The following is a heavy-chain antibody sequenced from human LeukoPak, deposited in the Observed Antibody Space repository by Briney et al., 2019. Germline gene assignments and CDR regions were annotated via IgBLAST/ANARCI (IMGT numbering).Heavy chain of an antibody. Sequence: GGSLRLSCAASGFTFSSYSMNWVRQAPGEGLEWVSSISSSSSYIYYADSVKGRFTISRDNAKNSLYLQMNSLRAEDTAVYYCARDSVVSGWGYYFDYWGQGTLVTVSS. CDR1: GFTFSSYS. CDR3: ARDSVVSGWGYYFDY. D-gene: IGHD6-19*01. CDR2: ISSSSSYI. J-gene: IGHJ4*02. V-gene: IGHV3-21*01.